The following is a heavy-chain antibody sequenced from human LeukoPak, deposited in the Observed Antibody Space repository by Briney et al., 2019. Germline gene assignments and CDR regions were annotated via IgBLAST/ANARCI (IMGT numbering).Heavy chain of an antibody. CDR1: GFTFGDYA. CDR3: AKDTGYSHGYSAMDV. J-gene: IGHJ6*02. V-gene: IGHV3-9*01. Sequence: PGGSLRLSCAASGFTFGDYAMHWVRQAPGKGLEWVSGISWNNDTIDYADSVKGRFTISRDNAKNSLYLQMKSLRVEDTALYYCAKDTGYSHGYSAMDVWGQGTTVTVSS. CDR2: ISWNNDTI. D-gene: IGHD5-18*01.